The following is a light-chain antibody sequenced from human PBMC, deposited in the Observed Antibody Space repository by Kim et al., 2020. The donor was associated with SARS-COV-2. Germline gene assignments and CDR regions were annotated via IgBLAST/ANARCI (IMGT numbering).Light chain of an antibody. CDR2: DAS. J-gene: IGKJ5*01. CDR3: QQRFNWPIT. V-gene: IGKV3-11*01. Sequence: LSPGEIATLSCRASQSVSSYLAWYQQKPGQAPRLLMYDASNRATGIPARFSGSGSGTDFTLTISSLEPEDFAVYYCQQRFNWPITFGQGTRLEIK. CDR1: QSVSSY.